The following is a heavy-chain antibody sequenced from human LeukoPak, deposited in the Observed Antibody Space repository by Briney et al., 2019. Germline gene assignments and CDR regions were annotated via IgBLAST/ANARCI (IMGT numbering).Heavy chain of an antibody. CDR2: ISSSGSTI. D-gene: IGHD3-10*01. V-gene: IGHV3-11*04. Sequence: GGSLRLSCAGSGFTFSDYYMSWIRQAPGKGLEWVSYISSSGSTIYYADSVKGRFTISRDNAKNSLYLQMNSLRAEDTAVYYCARGPEDVLLWFGENQPNWFDPWGQGTLVTVSS. CDR1: GFTFSDYY. CDR3: ARGPEDVLLWFGENQPNWFDP. J-gene: IGHJ5*02.